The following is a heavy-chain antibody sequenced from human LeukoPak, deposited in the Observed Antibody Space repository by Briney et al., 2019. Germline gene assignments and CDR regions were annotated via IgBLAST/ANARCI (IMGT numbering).Heavy chain of an antibody. CDR1: GYTFTSYG. J-gene: IGHJ6*03. Sequence: GASVKVSCKASGYTFTSYGISWVRQAPGQGLEWMGWISAYNGNTNHAQKLQGRVTMTTDTSTSTAYMELRSLRSDDTAVYYCARGPGYSGYDTLYYYYYYMDVWGKGTTVTVSS. D-gene: IGHD5-12*01. CDR3: ARGPGYSGYDTLYYYYYYMDV. CDR2: ISAYNGNT. V-gene: IGHV1-18*01.